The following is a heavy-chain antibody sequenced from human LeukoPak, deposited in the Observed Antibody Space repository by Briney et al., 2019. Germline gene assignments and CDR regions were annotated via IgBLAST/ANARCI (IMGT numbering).Heavy chain of an antibody. V-gene: IGHV4-59*08. Sequence: SETLSLTCTVSGASISKYYWGSIRQPPGKGLECIGYVSYSGRTNHNPSLKSRVTISADTSKNQFSLKLTSVTAADTAVYYCARHERGAENLDYWGQGTLVTVSS. CDR2: VSYSGRT. D-gene: IGHD1-1*01. CDR1: GASISKYY. CDR3: ARHERGAENLDY. J-gene: IGHJ4*02.